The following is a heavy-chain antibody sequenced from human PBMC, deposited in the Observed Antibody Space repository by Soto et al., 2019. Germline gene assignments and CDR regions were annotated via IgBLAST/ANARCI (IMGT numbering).Heavy chain of an antibody. J-gene: IGHJ4*02. V-gene: IGHV3-23*01. CDR3: AKGSANVSPYYFDC. Sequence: EVQLLVSGGGLVQPGGSLRLSCAASGFTFSSYAMSWVRQAPGKGLEWISAITGSGGNTYHADSVKGRFTISRDNSKNMLFMEMNGLRAEDTAVYYCAKGSANVSPYYFDCWGQGTLVTVSS. CDR2: ITGSGGNT. CDR1: GFTFSSYA.